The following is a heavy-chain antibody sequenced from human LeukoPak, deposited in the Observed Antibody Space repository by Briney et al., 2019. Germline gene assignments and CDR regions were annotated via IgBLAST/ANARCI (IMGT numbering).Heavy chain of an antibody. CDR3: ASSVRYYDSSGQLDY. CDR1: GGSITSRTYS. V-gene: IGHV4-39*01. J-gene: IGHJ4*02. D-gene: IGHD3-22*01. Sequence: SETLSLTCTVSGGSITSRTYSWGWIRQPPGKGLECIGTIEYSGITYYNPSLKSRVTISVDTSKNQFSLKLSSVTAADTAVYYCASSVRYYDSSGQLDYWGQGTLVTVSS. CDR2: IEYSGIT.